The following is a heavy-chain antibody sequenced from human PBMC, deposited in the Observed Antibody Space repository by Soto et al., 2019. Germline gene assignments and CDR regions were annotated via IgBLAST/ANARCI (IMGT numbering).Heavy chain of an antibody. CDR1: GGSFSGYY. D-gene: IGHD6-13*01. CDR3: ARVSPYSGSWYYFDY. V-gene: IGHV4-34*01. J-gene: IGHJ4*02. CDR2: INHSGST. Sequence: SETLSLTCAVSGGSFSGYYWSWIRQPPGKGLEWIGEINHSGSTNYNPSLKSRVTISVDTSKNQFSLKLSSVTAADTAVYYCARVSPYSGSWYYFDYWGQGTLVTVSS.